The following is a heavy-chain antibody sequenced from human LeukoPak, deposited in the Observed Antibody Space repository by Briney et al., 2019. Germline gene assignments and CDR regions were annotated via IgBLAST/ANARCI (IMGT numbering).Heavy chain of an antibody. V-gene: IGHV3-48*04. CDR2: ISSSSSTI. CDR3: ATMLYKGVVVAVNFDY. D-gene: IGHD2-15*01. J-gene: IGHJ4*02. CDR1: GFTFSSYS. Sequence: GGSLRLSCAASGFTFSSYSMNWVRQAPGKGLEWVSYISSSSSTIYYADSVKGRFTISRDNAKNSLYLQMNSLRAEDTAVYYCATMLYKGVVVAVNFDYWGQGTLVTVSS.